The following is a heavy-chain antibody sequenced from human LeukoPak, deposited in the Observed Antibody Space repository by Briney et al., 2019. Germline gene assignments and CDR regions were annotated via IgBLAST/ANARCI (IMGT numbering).Heavy chain of an antibody. CDR2: IDWDDDE. V-gene: IGHV2-70*11. CDR1: GFSLSTSGMC. Sequence: SGPALVEPTQTLTLTCTFSGFSLSTSGMCVGWIRQPPGKALEWLARIDWDDDEYYSTSLKTRLTISKDTSKNQVVLTVTNMDPVDTATYYCARTTTGSGSLDYWGQGTLVTVSS. CDR3: ARTTTGSGSLDY. D-gene: IGHD3-10*01. J-gene: IGHJ4*02.